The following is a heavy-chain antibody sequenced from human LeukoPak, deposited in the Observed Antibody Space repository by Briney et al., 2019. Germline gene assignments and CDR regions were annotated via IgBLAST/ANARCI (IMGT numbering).Heavy chain of an antibody. D-gene: IGHD2-15*01. CDR3: ARAPSPWEDCSGGSCRTAYFDY. J-gene: IGHJ4*02. V-gene: IGHV4-59*12. CDR1: GNSISSAY. CDR2: IYHSGST. Sequence: SEALSLTCTVSGNSISSAYWSWIRQPPGKGLEWIGEIYHSGSTNYNPSLKSRVTISVDKSKNQFSLKLSSVTAADTAVYYCARAPSPWEDCSGGSCRTAYFDYWGQGTLVTVSS.